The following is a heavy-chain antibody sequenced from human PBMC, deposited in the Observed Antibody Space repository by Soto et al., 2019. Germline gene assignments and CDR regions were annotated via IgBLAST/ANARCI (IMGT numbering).Heavy chain of an antibody. D-gene: IGHD1-1*01. V-gene: IGHV1-69*12. CDR1: GGTFRTSA. CDR3: ARDKARLQLGGNYYYSLDV. CDR2: IMPVFRRP. J-gene: IGHJ6*02. Sequence: QVQLVQSGAEVKKPGSSVKVSCKASGGTFRTSAISWVRQAPGQGLEWVGGIMPVFRRPKYAQNFQGRVTITADESTSTAYMELSSLRSDDTAVYYCARDKARLQLGGNYYYSLDVWGQGTAVTVSS.